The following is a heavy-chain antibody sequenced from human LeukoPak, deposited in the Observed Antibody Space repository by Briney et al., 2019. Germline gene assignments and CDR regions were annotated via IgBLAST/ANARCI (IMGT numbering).Heavy chain of an antibody. D-gene: IGHD2-2*01. CDR1: GGSISSSSYY. V-gene: IGHV4-39*01. CDR2: IYYSGST. CDR3: ARLKVVPAATLDY. J-gene: IGHJ4*02. Sequence: SETLSLTCTVPGGSISSSSYYWGWIRQPPGKGLEWIGSIYYSGSTYYNPSLKSRVTISVDTSKNQFSLKLSSVTAADTAVYYCARLKVVPAATLDYWGQGTLVTVSS.